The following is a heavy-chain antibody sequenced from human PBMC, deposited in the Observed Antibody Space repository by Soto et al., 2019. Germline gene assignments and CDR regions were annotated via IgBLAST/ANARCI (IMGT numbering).Heavy chain of an antibody. CDR3: ARELERGDLPEGFVY. D-gene: IGHD1-1*01. CDR1: GVSISSSHW. CDR2: IFHDGTT. V-gene: IGHV4-4*02. J-gene: IGHJ4*02. Sequence: QVQLQESGPGLVKPSGTLSLTCAVSGVSISSSHWWSWVRQPPGKGLEWIGEIFHDGTTNYNPSLKSRVTISVDKSKNQFSLKLSSVTAADTAVYYCARELERGDLPEGFVYWGQGTLATVSS.